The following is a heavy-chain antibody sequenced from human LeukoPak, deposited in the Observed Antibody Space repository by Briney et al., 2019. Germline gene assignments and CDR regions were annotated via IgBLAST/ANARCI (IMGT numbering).Heavy chain of an antibody. CDR2: INPNSGGT. V-gene: IGHV1-2*02. CDR1: GYTFIGNY. D-gene: IGHD3-10*01. CDR3: ARLPWFGGRRPYYFDY. Sequence: ASVKVSCKASGYTFIGNYMHWVRQAPGQGLEWMGWINPNSGGTNYAQRFQGRVTMTRDTSISTAYMELSRLRSDDTAVYYCARLPWFGGRRPYYFDYWGQGTLVTVSS. J-gene: IGHJ4*02.